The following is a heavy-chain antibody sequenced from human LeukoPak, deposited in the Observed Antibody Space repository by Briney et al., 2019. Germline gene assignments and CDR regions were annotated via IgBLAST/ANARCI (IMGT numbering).Heavy chain of an antibody. D-gene: IGHD6-13*01. J-gene: IGHJ5*02. CDR2: ISGSGSDT. CDR3: AKGQGFSSTWYADH. CDR1: RFSFSSYG. Sequence: GGSLRLSCAASRFSFSSYGMHWVRQAPGKGLEWVSTISGSGSDTSYADSVRGRFTISRDNPKNTLYLQMTNLRDEDTALYFCAKGQGFSSTWYADHWGQGTLVTVSS. V-gene: IGHV3-23*01.